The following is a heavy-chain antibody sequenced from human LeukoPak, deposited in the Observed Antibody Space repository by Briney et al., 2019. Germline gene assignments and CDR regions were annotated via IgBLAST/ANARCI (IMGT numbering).Heavy chain of an antibody. V-gene: IGHV3-30*18. J-gene: IGHJ4*02. CDR1: GFTFSSYG. D-gene: IGHD2-15*01. Sequence: GRSLRLSCAASGFTFSSYGMHWVRQAPGKGLEWVAVIPYDGSNKYYADSVKGRFTISRDNSKNTLYLQINSLRAEDKAGYYCAKLGYCSGGSCSPFDYWGQGTLVTVSS. CDR3: AKLGYCSGGSCSPFDY. CDR2: IPYDGSNK.